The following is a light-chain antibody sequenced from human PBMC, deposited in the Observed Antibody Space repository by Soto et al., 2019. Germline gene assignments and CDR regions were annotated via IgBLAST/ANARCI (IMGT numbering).Light chain of an antibody. CDR2: EVT. V-gene: IGLV2-8*01. CDR3: NSYAGSKNLV. CDR1: SSDVGAYNY. Sequence: QSVLTQPPSASGSPGQSVTISCTGTSSDVGAYNYGSWYQQHPGEVPKLLIYEVTQRPSGVPDRFSGSKSGNTASLTVSGLQAEDEADYYCNSYAGSKNLVFGGGTKVTVL. J-gene: IGLJ2*01.